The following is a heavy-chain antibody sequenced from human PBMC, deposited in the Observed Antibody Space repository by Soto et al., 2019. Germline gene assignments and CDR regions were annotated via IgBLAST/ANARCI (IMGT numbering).Heavy chain of an antibody. CDR2: IGTAGDT. CDR1: GFTFSSYD. V-gene: IGHV3-13*01. CDR3: ARVTGSAFDI. J-gene: IGHJ3*02. D-gene: IGHD7-27*01. Sequence: GESLKISCAASGFTFSSYDMHWVRQATGKGLEWVSAIGTAGDTYYPGSVKGRFTISRENAKNSLYLQMNSLRAGDTAVYYCARVTGSAFDIWGQGTMVTVSS.